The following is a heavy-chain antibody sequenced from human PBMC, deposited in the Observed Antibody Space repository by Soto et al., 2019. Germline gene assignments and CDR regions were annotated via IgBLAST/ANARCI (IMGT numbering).Heavy chain of an antibody. CDR2: ITWNSDSL. CDR1: GFIFEDYA. Sequence: EVQLVESGGGLVQPGRSLRLSCAASGFIFEDYAMHWVRQAPGKGLEWVSSITWNSDSLAYTGSVKGRFTISRDNAKNSLCLEMDSLRPEDTALYFCTKSRRVAGRPLDDWGQGTFVTVSS. V-gene: IGHV3-9*01. D-gene: IGHD6-6*01. CDR3: TKSRRVAGRPLDD. J-gene: IGHJ4*02.